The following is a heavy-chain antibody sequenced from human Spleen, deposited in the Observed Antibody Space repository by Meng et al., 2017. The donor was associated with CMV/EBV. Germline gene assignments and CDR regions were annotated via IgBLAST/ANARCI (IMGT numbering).Heavy chain of an antibody. CDR1: GFTFSNAW. CDR3: TTSRGIAARRDAFDI. J-gene: IGHJ3*02. Sequence: GGSLRLSCAASGFTFSNAWMSWVRQAPGKGLEWVGRIKSKTDGGTTDYAAPVKGRFTISRDDSKNTLYLQMNSLKTEDTAVYYCTTSRGIAARRDAFDIWGQGTMVTVSS. V-gene: IGHV3-15*01. D-gene: IGHD6-13*01. CDR2: IKSKTDGGTT.